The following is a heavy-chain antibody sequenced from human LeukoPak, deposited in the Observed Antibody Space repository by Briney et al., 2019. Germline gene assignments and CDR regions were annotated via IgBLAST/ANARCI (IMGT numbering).Heavy chain of an antibody. V-gene: IGHV1-8*03. Sequence: ASVKVSCKASGYTFTSYDINWVRQATGQGLEWMGWMNPNSGNTGYAQKFQGRVTITRNTSISTAYMELSSLRSEDTAVYYCAGGHPYALGSSDAFDIWGQGTMVTVSS. J-gene: IGHJ3*02. CDR1: GYTFTSYD. CDR3: AGGHPYALGSSDAFDI. CDR2: MNPNSGNT. D-gene: IGHD2-15*01.